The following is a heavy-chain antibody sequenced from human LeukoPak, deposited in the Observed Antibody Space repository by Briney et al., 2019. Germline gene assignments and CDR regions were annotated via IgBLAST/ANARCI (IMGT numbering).Heavy chain of an antibody. V-gene: IGHV1-24*01. CDR2: FDPEDGET. CDR3: ATVEIGHPDWMVSLIFDY. Sequence: GASVTVSCKVSGYTLTELSMHWVRQAPGNGLEWMGGFDPEDGETIYAQKFQGRVTMTEDTSTDTAYMELSSLRSEDTAVYYCATVEIGHPDWMVSLIFDYWGQGTLGTVSA. J-gene: IGHJ4*02. CDR1: GYTLTELS. D-gene: IGHD3/OR15-3a*01.